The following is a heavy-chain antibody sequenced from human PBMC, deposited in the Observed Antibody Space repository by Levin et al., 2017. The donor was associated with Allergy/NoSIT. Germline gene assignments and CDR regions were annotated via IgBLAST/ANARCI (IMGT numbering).Heavy chain of an antibody. V-gene: IGHV3-21*01. CDR2: ISSSSSYI. CDR1: GFTFSSYS. J-gene: IGHJ4*02. D-gene: IGHD1-26*01. CDR3: ARDNGGSYYPTFDY. Sequence: GESLKISCAASGFTFSSYSMNWVRQAPGKGLEWVSSISSSSSYIYYADSVKGRFTISRDNAKNSLYLQMNSLRAEDTAVYYCARDNGGSYYPTFDYWGQGTLVTVSS.